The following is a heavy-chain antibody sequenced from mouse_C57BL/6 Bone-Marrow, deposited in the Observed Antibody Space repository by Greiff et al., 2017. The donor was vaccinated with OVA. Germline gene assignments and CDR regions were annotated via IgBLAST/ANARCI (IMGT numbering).Heavy chain of an antibody. CDR3: TNWRFAY. V-gene: IGHV3-6*01. J-gene: IGHJ3*01. D-gene: IGHD4-1*01. CDR1: GYSITSGYY. Sequence: EVQVVESGPGLVKPSQSLSLTCSVTGYSITSGYYWNWIRQFPGNKLEWMGYISYDGSNNYNPSLKNRISITRDTSKNQFFLKLNSVTTEDTATYYCTNWRFAYWGQGTLVTVSA. CDR2: ISYDGSN.